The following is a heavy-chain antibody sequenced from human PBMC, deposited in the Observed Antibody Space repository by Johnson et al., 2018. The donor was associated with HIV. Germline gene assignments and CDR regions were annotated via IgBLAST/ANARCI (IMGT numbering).Heavy chain of an antibody. D-gene: IGHD4-17*01. V-gene: IGHV3-30*03. CDR3: ASSFDYGDAFDI. CDR1: GFTFSGYG. CDR2: ISYDGNNK. Sequence: QVQLVESGGGVVQPGKSLRLSCAASGFTFSGYGMHWVRQAPGKGLEWVAVISYDGNNKYYADSVKGRFTISRDNSKNTLYLQMNSLRAEDTAVYYCASSFDYGDAFDIWGQGTMVTVSS. J-gene: IGHJ3*02.